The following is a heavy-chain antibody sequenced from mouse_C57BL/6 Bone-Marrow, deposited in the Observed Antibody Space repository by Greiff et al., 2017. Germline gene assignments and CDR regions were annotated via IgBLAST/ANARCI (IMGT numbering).Heavy chain of an antibody. CDR1: GYAFTNYL. CDR2: INPGSGGT. J-gene: IGHJ3*01. D-gene: IGHD1-1*01. Sequence: QVQLQQSGAELVRPGTSVKVSCKASGYAFTNYLIEWVKQRPGQGLEWIGVINPGSGGTNYNEKFKGKATLTADKSSSTAYMQLSSLTSEDSAVYFCAIWYYGSSYGFAYWGQGTLVTVSA. CDR3: AIWYYGSSYGFAY. V-gene: IGHV1-54*01.